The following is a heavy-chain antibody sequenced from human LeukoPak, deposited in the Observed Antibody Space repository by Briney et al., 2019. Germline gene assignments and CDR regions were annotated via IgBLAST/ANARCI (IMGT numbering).Heavy chain of an antibody. V-gene: IGHV4-59*01. CDR1: GGSLSSYY. CDR3: ASDQEYSGSYYRYFDY. CDR2: IYSRGLTRGSL. J-gene: IGHJ4*02. D-gene: IGHD1-26*01. Sequence: SETLSLTCTVSGGSLSSYYRSWIRQPPGKGLEWIGYIYSRGLTRGSLSLNPSLQSRVSISVATSPKQFSLKLSSVSAADTAVYYCASDQEYSGSYYRYFDYWGQGALVIVSS.